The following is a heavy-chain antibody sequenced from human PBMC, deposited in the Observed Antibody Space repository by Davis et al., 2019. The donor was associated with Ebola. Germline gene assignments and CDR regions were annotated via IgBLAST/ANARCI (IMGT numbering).Heavy chain of an antibody. CDR2: ISWNSGSI. Sequence: GGSLRLSCAASGFTFDDYAMHWVRQAPGKGLEWVSGISWNSGSIGYADSVKGRFTISRDNAKNSLYLQMNSLRAEDTALYYCAKDIEGWGFLLGSGSFGMDVWGQGTTVTVSS. CDR1: GFTFDDYA. D-gene: IGHD3-3*01. CDR3: AKDIEGWGFLLGSGSFGMDV. J-gene: IGHJ6*02. V-gene: IGHV3-9*01.